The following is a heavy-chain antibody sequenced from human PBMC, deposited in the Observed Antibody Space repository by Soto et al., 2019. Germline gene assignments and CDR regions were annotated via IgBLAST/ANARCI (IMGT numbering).Heavy chain of an antibody. CDR2: INAGNGNT. Sequence: QVQLVQSGAEEKKPGASVKVSCKASGYPFGTYAMHWVRQAPGQRLEWMGWINAGNGNTKYSQKFQGRVTITRDTSASAAYMELSSLRSEETEVYGCARPVGCSYCYAYWGQGTLVTASS. CDR3: ARPVGCSYCYAY. CDR1: GYPFGTYA. D-gene: IGHD5-18*01. J-gene: IGHJ4*02. V-gene: IGHV1-3*05.